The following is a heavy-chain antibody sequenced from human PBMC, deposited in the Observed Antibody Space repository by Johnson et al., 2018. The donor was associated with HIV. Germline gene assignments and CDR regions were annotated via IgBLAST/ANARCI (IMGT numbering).Heavy chain of an antibody. D-gene: IGHD2-2*01. Sequence: QVQLVESGGGVVQPGRSLRLSCAASGFTFSDYYMSWIRQDPGKGLEWVSHISSRSGPISYSDSVKGRFTISRDNAKNSLYLQMNSLRPGETAVYSCARRSITSDGFDIWGQGTMVTVSS. V-gene: IGHV3-11*04. CDR3: ARRSITSDGFDI. J-gene: IGHJ3*02. CDR1: GFTFSDYY. CDR2: ISSRSGPI.